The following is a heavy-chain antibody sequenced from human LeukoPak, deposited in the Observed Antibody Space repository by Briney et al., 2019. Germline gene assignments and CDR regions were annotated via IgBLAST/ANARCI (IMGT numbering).Heavy chain of an antibody. V-gene: IGHV3-20*04. CDR1: GSTFDDYG. J-gene: IGHJ4*02. CDR3: ARDLSSSWYSLAY. Sequence: GGSLRLSCRDSGSTFDDYGMTWVRQAPGKGLEWVSGINWDGGAYNYGASVKGRFIISRDNAKNSLYLEMNSLRVEDTAVYFCARDLSSSWYSLAYWGQGILVTVSA. D-gene: IGHD2-15*01. CDR2: INWDGGAY.